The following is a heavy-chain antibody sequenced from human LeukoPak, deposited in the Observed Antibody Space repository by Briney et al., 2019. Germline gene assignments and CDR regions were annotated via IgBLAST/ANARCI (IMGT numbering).Heavy chain of an antibody. V-gene: IGHV3-15*01. D-gene: IGHD3-22*01. CDR3: AKDPTPYYDSRYPIY. J-gene: IGHJ4*02. CDR2: IKSKTEGGTT. CDR1: GFTFSNAW. Sequence: GGSLRLSCAASGFTFSNAWMSWVRQAPGKGLEWVGRIKSKTEGGTTDYPAPVKGRFTISRDDSKNTLYLQINSLKTEDTAVYYCAKDPTPYYDSRYPIYWGQGTLVTVSS.